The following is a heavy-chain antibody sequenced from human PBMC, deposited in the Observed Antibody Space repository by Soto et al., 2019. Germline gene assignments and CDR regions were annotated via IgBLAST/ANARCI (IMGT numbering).Heavy chain of an antibody. CDR1: GFTFSSYD. Sequence: GGSLRLSCAASGFTFSSYDMHWVRQGTGKGLEWVSAIGTAGDTYYPGSVKGRFTISRENAKNSLYLQMNSLRAEDTAVYYCARGTWRATLDYWGQGTLVTVSS. V-gene: IGHV3-13*01. CDR2: IGTAGDT. J-gene: IGHJ4*02. CDR3: ARGTWRATLDY.